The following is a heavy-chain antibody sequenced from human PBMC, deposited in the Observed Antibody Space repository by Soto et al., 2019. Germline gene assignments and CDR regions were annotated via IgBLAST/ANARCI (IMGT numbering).Heavy chain of an antibody. V-gene: IGHV3-7*02. CDR1: GFPFSNYW. CDR3: VRNFGYCSSGACYTVLDY. CDR2: IKEDGGDE. Sequence: EVQLVESGGGLVQPGGSLRLSCAASGFPFSNYWMHWVRQAPGKGLEWVANIKEDGGDENYGDSGTGRFTISRDNAKKSLFLQMDRLRADDTAIYYCVRNFGYCSSGACYTVLDYWGQGALVTVSS. D-gene: IGHD2-15*01. J-gene: IGHJ4*02.